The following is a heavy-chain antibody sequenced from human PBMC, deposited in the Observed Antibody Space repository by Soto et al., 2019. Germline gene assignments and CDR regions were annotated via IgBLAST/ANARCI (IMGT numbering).Heavy chain of an antibody. CDR3: AKDRVGYYDSSGAPFDI. Sequence: GGSLRLSCAASGFTFSSYAMSWVRQAPGQGLEWVSAISGSGGSTYYADSVKGRFTISRDNSKNTLYLQMNSLRAEDTAVYYCAKDRVGYYDSSGAPFDIWGQGTMVTVSS. D-gene: IGHD3-22*01. J-gene: IGHJ3*02. V-gene: IGHV3-23*01. CDR2: ISGSGGST. CDR1: GFTFSSYA.